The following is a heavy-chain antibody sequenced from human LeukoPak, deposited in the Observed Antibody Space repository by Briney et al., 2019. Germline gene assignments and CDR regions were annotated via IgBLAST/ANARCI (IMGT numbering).Heavy chain of an antibody. Sequence: SETLSLTCAVYGGSFSGYYWSWIRQPPGKGLEWIGYIYYSGSTYYNPSLKSRVTISVDTSKNQFSLKLSSVTAADTAVYYCASLGWSGYYFDYWGQGTLVTVSS. D-gene: IGHD3-3*01. CDR1: GGSFSGYY. CDR3: ASLGWSGYYFDY. J-gene: IGHJ4*02. CDR2: IYYSGST. V-gene: IGHV4-30-4*08.